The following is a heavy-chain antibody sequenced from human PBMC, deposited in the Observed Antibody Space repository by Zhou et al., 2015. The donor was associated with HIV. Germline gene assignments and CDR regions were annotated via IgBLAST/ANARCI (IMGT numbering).Heavy chain of an antibody. CDR2: ISYDGSNK. CDR1: GFTFSSYG. CDR3: ATQGPDYSKKPADY. D-gene: IGHD4-11*01. V-gene: IGHV3-30*03. Sequence: QVQLVESGGGVVQPGRSLRLSCAASGFTFSSYGMHWVRQAPGKGLEWVAVISYDGSNKYYADSVKGRFTISRDNSKNTLYLQMNSLRAEDTAVYYCATQGPDYSKKPADYWGQGTLVTVSS. J-gene: IGHJ4*02.